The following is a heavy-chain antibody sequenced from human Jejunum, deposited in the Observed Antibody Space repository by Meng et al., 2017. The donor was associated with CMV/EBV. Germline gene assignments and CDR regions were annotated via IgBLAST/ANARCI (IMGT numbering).Heavy chain of an antibody. CDR2: IYYTGTT. Sequence: TSNNWWSWVRQAPGKGLEWIGEIYYTGTTKYNPSLKSRVIMSVDKSKNQFSLNVTSVTAADTAVYYCARGYCRSSSCYRGGNFDSWGQGTLVTVSS. V-gene: IGHV4-4*02. CDR1: TSNNW. J-gene: IGHJ4*02. D-gene: IGHD2-2*01. CDR3: ARGYCRSSSCYRGGNFDS.